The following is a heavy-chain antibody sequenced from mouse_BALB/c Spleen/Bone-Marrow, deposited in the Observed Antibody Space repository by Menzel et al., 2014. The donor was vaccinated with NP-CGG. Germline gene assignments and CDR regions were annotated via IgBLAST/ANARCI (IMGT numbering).Heavy chain of an antibody. D-gene: IGHD4-1*01. V-gene: IGHV1S130*01. Sequence: VKLMESGSVLVRPGASVKLSCKASGYTFTSSWMHWAKQRPGQGLEWIGEIHPNSGNTNYNEKFKSKATLTVDISSSTAYVDLSSLTSEDSAVYYCARSGFDYWGQGTTLTVSS. CDR2: IHPNSGNT. J-gene: IGHJ2*01. CDR3: ARSGFDY. CDR1: GYTFTSSW.